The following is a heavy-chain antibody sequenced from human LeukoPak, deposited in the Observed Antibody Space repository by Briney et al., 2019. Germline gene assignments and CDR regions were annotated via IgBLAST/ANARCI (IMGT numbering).Heavy chain of an antibody. CDR2: THYSGST. Sequence: PSETLSLTCTVSGGSISSSSYYWGWIRQPPGKGLEWIGYTHYSGSTNYNPSLKSRVIISVDTSKNQFSLKLTSVTAADTAVYYCARCFDSGYPWYYYMDVWGKGTTVTISS. V-gene: IGHV4-39*07. D-gene: IGHD5-12*01. J-gene: IGHJ6*03. CDR1: GGSISSSSYY. CDR3: ARCFDSGYPWYYYMDV.